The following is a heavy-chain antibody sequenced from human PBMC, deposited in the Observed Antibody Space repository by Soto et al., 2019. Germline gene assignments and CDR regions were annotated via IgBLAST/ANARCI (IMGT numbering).Heavy chain of an antibody. V-gene: IGHV1-18*01. J-gene: IGHJ6*02. CDR3: ARGASCSSTSCYDNFHYGLAV. Sequence: ASVKVSCKASGYTFTNYGITWVRQAPGQGLEWMGWITASNGNANYAREIQGRLTLTRDTSTNTASMELRSLRSDDTAVYYCARGASCSSTSCYDNFHYGLAVWGQGTTVTVSS. CDR2: ITASNGNA. D-gene: IGHD2-2*01. CDR1: GYTFTNYG.